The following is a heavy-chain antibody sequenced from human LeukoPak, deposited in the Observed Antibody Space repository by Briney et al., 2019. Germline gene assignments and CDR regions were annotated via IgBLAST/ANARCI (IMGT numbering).Heavy chain of an antibody. CDR1: GFTFSSYT. CDR3: TRGRSWFDP. J-gene: IGHJ5*02. CDR2: IRSKAYGGTT. V-gene: IGHV3-49*04. Sequence: GGSLRLSCAASGFTFSSYTMNWVRQAPGKGLEWVGFIRSKAYGGTTEYAASVKGRFTISRDDSKTIAYLQMNSLKIEDTAVYYCTRGRSWFDPWGQGTLVTVSS.